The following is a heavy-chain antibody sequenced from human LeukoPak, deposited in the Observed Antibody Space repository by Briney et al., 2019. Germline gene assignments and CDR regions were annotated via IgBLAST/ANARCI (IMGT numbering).Heavy chain of an antibody. Sequence: PGGSLRLSCAASGFTFTGHTMTWLRQAPGKGLEWVSIIGGRDDRTYYADSVKGRFTISRDNSKNTLYLQMNSLIGEDSAVYYCAKDPNPCYDFWSGYKWGQGTLVPVSS. CDR2: IGGRDDRT. V-gene: IGHV3-23*01. CDR1: GFTFTGHT. D-gene: IGHD3-3*01. CDR3: AKDPNPCYDFWSGYK. J-gene: IGHJ4*02.